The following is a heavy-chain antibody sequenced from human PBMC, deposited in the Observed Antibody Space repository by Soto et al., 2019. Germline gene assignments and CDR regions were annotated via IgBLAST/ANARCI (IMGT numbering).Heavy chain of an antibody. CDR2: ISAYDGKT. Sequence: ASVKVSCKTSGYTFNTYGINWVRQAPGQGLELMGWISAYDGKTTYAEKFQGRVTLTTDTSTSTAYMELRSLRSDDTAIYYCARDPHEFWTSYWFDPWGQGTPVTAPQ. CDR1: GYTFNTYG. CDR3: ARDPHEFWTSYWFDP. J-gene: IGHJ5*02. D-gene: IGHD3-3*01. V-gene: IGHV1-18*01.